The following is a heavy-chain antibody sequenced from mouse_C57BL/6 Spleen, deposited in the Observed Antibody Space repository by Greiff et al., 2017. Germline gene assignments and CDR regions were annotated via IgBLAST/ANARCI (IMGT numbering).Heavy chain of an antibody. V-gene: IGHV1-61*01. D-gene: IGHD2-4*01. Sequence: QVQLQQPGAELVRPGSSVKLSCKASGYTFTSYWMDWVKQRPGQGLEWIGNIYPSDSETHYNQKFKDKATLTVDKSSSTAYMQLSSLTSEDSAVYYCASTKDYDDTWFAYWGQGTLGTVSA. CDR3: ASTKDYDDTWFAY. J-gene: IGHJ3*01. CDR2: IYPSDSET. CDR1: GYTFTSYW.